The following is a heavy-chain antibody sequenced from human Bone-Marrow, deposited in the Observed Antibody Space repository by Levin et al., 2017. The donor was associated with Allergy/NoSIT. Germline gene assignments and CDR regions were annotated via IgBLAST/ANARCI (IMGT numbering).Heavy chain of an antibody. J-gene: IGHJ1*01. CDR2: ISGSGGST. V-gene: IGHV3-23*01. CDR1: GFTFSSYA. D-gene: IGHD2-15*01. CDR3: AKSVAFVVVAATDLFS. Sequence: GGSLRLSCAASGFTFSSYAMSWVRQAPGKGLEWVSAISGSGGSTYYADSVKGRFTISRDNSKNTLYLQMNSLRAEDTAVYYCAKSVAFVVVAATDLFSGGQGTLVTVSS.